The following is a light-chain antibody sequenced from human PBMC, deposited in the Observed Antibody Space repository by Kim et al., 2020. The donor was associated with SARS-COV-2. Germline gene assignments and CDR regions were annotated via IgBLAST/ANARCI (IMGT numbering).Light chain of an antibody. V-gene: IGLV3-19*01. CDR3: NSRDSNENVF. CDR2: GKN. Sequence: VALGQTVRITCQGDSLRSYYATWYLQKPGQAPILVIYGKNNRPSGIPDRFSGSSSGNTASLTITGTQAGDEADYYCNSRDSNENVFFGGGTQLTVL. CDR1: SLRSYY. J-gene: IGLJ2*01.